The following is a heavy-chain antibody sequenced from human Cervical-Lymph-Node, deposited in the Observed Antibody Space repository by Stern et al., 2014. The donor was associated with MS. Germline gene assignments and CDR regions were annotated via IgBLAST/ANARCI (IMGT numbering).Heavy chain of an antibody. CDR2: INAGNGNT. Sequence: QVQLVQSGAEVKKPGASVKVSCKASGYTFTSYAMHWVRQAPGQRLEWMGWINAGNGNTKYSQKFQGRVTITRDTSASTAYMELSSLRSEDTAVYYCARDRSVCSGGSCSSRPTFHWFDPWGQGTLVTVSS. CDR1: GYTFTSYA. J-gene: IGHJ5*02. CDR3: ARDRSVCSGGSCSSRPTFHWFDP. V-gene: IGHV1-3*01. D-gene: IGHD2-15*01.